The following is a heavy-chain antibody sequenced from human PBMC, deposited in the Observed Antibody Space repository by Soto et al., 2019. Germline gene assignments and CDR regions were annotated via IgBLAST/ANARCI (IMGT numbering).Heavy chain of an antibody. CDR1: GFTFSSYG. J-gene: IGHJ3*02. CDR2: ISYDGSSK. CDR3: ASEMQQLVLGAFDI. V-gene: IGHV3-30*03. Sequence: QVQLVESGGGVVQPGRSLRLSCAASGFTFSSYGMHWVRQAPGKGLEWVAVISYDGSSKYNADSVKGRFTISRDNSKNTLYLQMNSLRAEDTAVYYCASEMQQLVLGAFDIWGHGTMVTFSA. D-gene: IGHD6-13*01.